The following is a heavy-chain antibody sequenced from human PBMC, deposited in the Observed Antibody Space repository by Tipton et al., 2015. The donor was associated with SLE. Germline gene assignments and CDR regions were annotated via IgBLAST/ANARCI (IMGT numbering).Heavy chain of an antibody. D-gene: IGHD3-22*01. J-gene: IGHJ3*02. Sequence: QLVQSGAEVKKPGASVKVSCKASGYTFTSYGISWVRQAPGQGLEWMGWISAYNGNTNYAQKLQGRVTMTTDTSTSTAYMELSRLRSEDTAVYYCARGGYYYDSSGYYERTAFDIWGQGTMVTVSS. V-gene: IGHV1-18*01. CDR1: GYTFTSYG. CDR3: ARGGYYYDSSGYYERTAFDI. CDR2: ISAYNGNT.